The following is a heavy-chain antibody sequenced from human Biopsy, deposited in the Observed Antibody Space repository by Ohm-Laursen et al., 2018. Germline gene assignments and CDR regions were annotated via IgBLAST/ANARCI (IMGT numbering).Heavy chain of an antibody. J-gene: IGHJ3*02. V-gene: IGHV1-46*01. CDR2: INPSHGST. D-gene: IGHD3-22*01. CDR3: ARATLDYYDSNGYGADAFDI. Sequence: ASVKVSCKASGYTFTRYYMHWVRQAPGQGLQWMGLINPSHGSTGSAQKFEGRFTMTRDTSTSTFHMELSSLRSEDTAIYYCARATLDYYDSNGYGADAFDIWGQGTMVTVSS. CDR1: GYTFTRYY.